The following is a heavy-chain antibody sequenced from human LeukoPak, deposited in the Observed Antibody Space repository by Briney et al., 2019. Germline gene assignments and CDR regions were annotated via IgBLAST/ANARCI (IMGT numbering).Heavy chain of an antibody. Sequence: PSETLSLTCTVSGGSVSSRSYSWVWIRQPPGKGLEWIGSLYYGGSASYNPSLKSRVTISVDTSKNQFSLKLSSVTAADTAVYYCARYCTSTSCYLPYYYGMDVWGQGTTVTVSS. CDR3: ARYCTSTSCYLPYYYGMDV. CDR2: LYYGGSA. J-gene: IGHJ6*02. CDR1: GGSVSSRSYS. V-gene: IGHV4-39*01. D-gene: IGHD2-2*01.